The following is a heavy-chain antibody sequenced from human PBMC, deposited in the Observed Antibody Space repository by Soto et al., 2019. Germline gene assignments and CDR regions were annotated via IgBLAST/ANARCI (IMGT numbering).Heavy chain of an antibody. CDR1: VGSISSSPHY. V-gene: IGHV4-39*01. J-gene: IGHJ4*02. CDR2: LHYGGSG. Sequence: SETLSLTCSVSVGSISSSPHYWGWIRQPPGKGLEWIGSLHYGGSGYYKSSLKRRVFISIDTSKNQFSLSLSFVTAADTAVYYCATQYYYDRTGNYPSRTWFNNWGQGTLVTFSS. D-gene: IGHD3-22*01. CDR3: ATQYYYDRTGNYPSRTWFNN.